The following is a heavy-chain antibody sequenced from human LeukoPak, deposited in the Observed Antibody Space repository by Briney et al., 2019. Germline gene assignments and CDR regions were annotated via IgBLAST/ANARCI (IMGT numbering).Heavy chain of an antibody. CDR1: GYSFTNYG. Sequence: GASVKVSCKTSGYSFTNYGITWVRQAPGQGLEWMGWISGYNSKPFYAQNFQGRVTLTTDTSTNTAYMELRSLRSDDTAVYYCAREQYCRGTSCYGVSYYYMDVWGNGTTVTISS. CDR2: ISGYNSKP. D-gene: IGHD2-2*01. V-gene: IGHV1-18*01. J-gene: IGHJ6*03. CDR3: AREQYCRGTSCYGVSYYYMDV.